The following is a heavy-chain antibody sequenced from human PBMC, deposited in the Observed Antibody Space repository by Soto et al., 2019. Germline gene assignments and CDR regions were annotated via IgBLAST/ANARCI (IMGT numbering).Heavy chain of an antibody. D-gene: IGHD5-18*01. V-gene: IGHV4-59*01. CDR3: ARDRTLDTAMGQGGYYYYGMDV. J-gene: IGHJ6*02. CDR2: IYYSGST. Sequence: GSLRLSCAASGFTFSSYSMNWVRQAPGKGLEWIGYIYYSGSTNYNPSLKSRVTISVDTSKNQFSLKLSSVTAADTAVYYCARDRTLDTAMGQGGYYYYGMDVWGQGTTVTVSS. CDR1: GFTFSSYS.